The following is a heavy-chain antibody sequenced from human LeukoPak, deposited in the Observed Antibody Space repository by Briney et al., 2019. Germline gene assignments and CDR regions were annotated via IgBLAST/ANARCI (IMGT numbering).Heavy chain of an antibody. Sequence: GGSLRLSCAASGFTFRVYAMNWVRQAPGKGLEWVSYIYSDSSDIYYAASVKGRFTISRDIAKNSLYLQMNSLRVEDTAVYYCARVANPPQLIDCWGGGTLVVVSS. J-gene: IGHJ4*02. V-gene: IGHV3-21*05. D-gene: IGHD5-18*01. CDR2: IYSDSSDI. CDR1: GFTFRVYA. CDR3: ARVANPPQLIDC.